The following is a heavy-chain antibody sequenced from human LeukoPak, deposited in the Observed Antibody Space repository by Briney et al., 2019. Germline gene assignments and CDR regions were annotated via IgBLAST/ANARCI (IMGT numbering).Heavy chain of an antibody. CDR2: IYHTGST. Sequence: WETLSLTCAVSGYSISSGYYWGWIRQPPGKGLEWIGSIYHTGSTYYNPSLQSRVTISLDSPKNQFSLKLTSVTAADTAVYYCASGGTAVVMALTYYFDTWGQGTPVTVSS. CDR1: GYSISSGYY. D-gene: IGHD3-22*01. J-gene: IGHJ4*02. CDR3: ASGGTAVVMALTYYFDT. V-gene: IGHV4-38-2*01.